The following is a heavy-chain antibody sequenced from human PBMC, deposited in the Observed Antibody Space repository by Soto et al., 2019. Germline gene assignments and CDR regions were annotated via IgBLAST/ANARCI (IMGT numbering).Heavy chain of an antibody. J-gene: IGHJ6*02. Sequence: PGESLKISCKGSGYSFTSYWIGWARQMPGKGLEWMGIIYPGDSDTRYSPSFQGQVTISADKSISTAYLQWSSLKASDTAMYYCARTAAAGKYYNGMDVWGQGTTVTV. CDR3: ARTAAAGKYYNGMDV. D-gene: IGHD6-13*01. CDR2: IYPGDSDT. V-gene: IGHV5-51*01. CDR1: GYSFTSYW.